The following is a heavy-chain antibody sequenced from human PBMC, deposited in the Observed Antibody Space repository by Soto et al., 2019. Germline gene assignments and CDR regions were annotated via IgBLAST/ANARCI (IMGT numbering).Heavy chain of an antibody. J-gene: IGHJ6*02. CDR1: GYTFTSYY. CDR2: INPSGGST. Sequence: QVQLVQSGAEVKKPGASVKVSCKASGYTFTSYYMHWVRQAPGQGLEWMGIINPSGGSTSYAQKCRGRVTMTRDTSTSTVYMELSSLRSEDTAVYYCARDGDKYCSSTSCYLDVWGQGTTVTVSS. D-gene: IGHD2-2*01. CDR3: ARDGDKYCSSTSCYLDV. V-gene: IGHV1-46*01.